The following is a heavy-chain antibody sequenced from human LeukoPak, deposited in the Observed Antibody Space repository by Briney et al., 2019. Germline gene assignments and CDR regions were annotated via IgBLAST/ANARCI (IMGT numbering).Heavy chain of an antibody. CDR2: IYYSGST. V-gene: IGHV4-59*01. D-gene: IGHD2-21*02. CDR1: GGSISSYY. Sequence: SETLSLTCTVSGGSISSYYWSWIRQPPGKGLEWVGYIYYSGSTNYNLSLKSRVTISVDTSKNQFSLKLSSVTAADTAVYYCARAVAYCGGDCQSRFDYWGQGTLVTVSS. CDR3: ARAVAYCGGDCQSRFDY. J-gene: IGHJ4*02.